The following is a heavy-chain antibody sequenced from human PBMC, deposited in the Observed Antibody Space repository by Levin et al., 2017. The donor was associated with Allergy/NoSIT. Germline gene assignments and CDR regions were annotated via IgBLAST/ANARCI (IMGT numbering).Heavy chain of an antibody. V-gene: IGHV4-31*03. CDR3: ARDADVFYGMDV. Sequence: LSLPFPFSFFSLLLFFSYWSWIRQHPGKGLEWIGYIYYSGSTYYNPSLKSRVPLSVDTSKNQFSLKLSSVTAADTAVYYCARDADVFYGMDVWGQGTTVTVSS. J-gene: IGHJ6*02. CDR2: IYYSGST. CDR1: FFSLLLFFSY.